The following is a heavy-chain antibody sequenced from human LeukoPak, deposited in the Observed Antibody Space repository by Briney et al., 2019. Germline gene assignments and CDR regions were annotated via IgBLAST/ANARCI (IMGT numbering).Heavy chain of an antibody. CDR2: VDRDGSNT. CDR1: EITSYTFW. V-gene: IGHV3-74*01. J-gene: IGHJ4*02. Sequence: PGGSLRLSCVASEITSYTFWMHWVRQAPGKGLVWVARVDRDGSNTNYADSVKGRFTVCRDNSKNALSLEMNSLRVEDTAVYYCAGGGFSGFDRWGQGVLVSVSS. CDR3: AGGGFSGFDR. D-gene: IGHD5-12*01.